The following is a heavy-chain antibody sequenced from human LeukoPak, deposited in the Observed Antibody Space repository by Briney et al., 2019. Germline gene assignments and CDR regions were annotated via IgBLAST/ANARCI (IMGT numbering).Heavy chain of an antibody. Sequence: PGGSLRLSCAASGFTFSTYWMSWVRQAPGKGLEWVANIKQDGSDKYYVDSVKGRFTVSRDNAEKSLYLQLNSLRAEDTAVYYCARKGTFQDDAFGTWGQRTMVTVSS. CDR3: ARKGTFQDDAFGT. V-gene: IGHV3-7*01. D-gene: IGHD1/OR15-1a*01. CDR1: GFTFSTYW. J-gene: IGHJ3*02. CDR2: IKQDGSDK.